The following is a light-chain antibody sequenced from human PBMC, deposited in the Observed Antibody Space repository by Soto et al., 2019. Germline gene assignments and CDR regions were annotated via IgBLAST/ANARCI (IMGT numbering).Light chain of an antibody. V-gene: IGKV3-11*01. CDR2: DAS. CDR3: QQRSTWPRT. CDR1: QSVSSY. J-gene: IGKJ4*01. Sequence: EIVLTQSPATLSLSPGERATLSCRASQSVSSYLGWYQQKPGQAPRLRIYDASTRATAIPARFSGSVSGTDFTLTIRSLEPEHFAVYYCQQRSTWPRTVGGGTKVEIK.